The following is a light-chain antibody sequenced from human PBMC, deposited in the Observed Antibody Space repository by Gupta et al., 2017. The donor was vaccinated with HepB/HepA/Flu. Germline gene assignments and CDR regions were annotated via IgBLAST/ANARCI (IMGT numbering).Light chain of an antibody. J-gene: IGLJ2*01. Sequence: QSALTQPASVSGSPGQSITISCPGTSSDVGGYNYVSWYQQHPGKAPKLMIYDVSDRPSGVSNRFSGSKSGNTASLTISGLQAEDEADYYCSSFTRSNTVLFGGGTKLTVL. CDR2: DVS. CDR1: SSDVGGYNY. CDR3: SSFTRSNTVL. V-gene: IGLV2-14*01.